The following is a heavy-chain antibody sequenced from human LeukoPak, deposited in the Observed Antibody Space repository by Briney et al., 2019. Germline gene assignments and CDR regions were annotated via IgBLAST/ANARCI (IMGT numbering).Heavy chain of an antibody. CDR1: GYTFTGYY. J-gene: IGHJ6*03. CDR2: MNPNSGNT. Sequence: ASVKVSCKASGYTFTGYYMHWVRQATGQGLEWMGWMNPNSGNTGYAQKFQGRVTMTRNTSISTAYMELSSLRSEDTAVYYCARAYSSGWYRYYYYYYYMDVWGKGTTVTISS. D-gene: IGHD6-19*01. V-gene: IGHV1-8*02. CDR3: ARAYSSGWYRYYYYYYYMDV.